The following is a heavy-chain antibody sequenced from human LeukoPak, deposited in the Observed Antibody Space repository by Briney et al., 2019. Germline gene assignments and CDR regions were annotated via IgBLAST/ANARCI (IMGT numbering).Heavy chain of an antibody. CDR3: ASVLWKLNWFDP. V-gene: IGHV4-39*07. D-gene: IGHD3-10*01. CDR1: GGSISSGSYY. J-gene: IGHJ5*02. CDR2: IYYSGST. Sequence: SETLSLTCTVSGGSISSGSYYWGWIRQPPGKGLEWIGSIYYSGSTYYNPSLKSRVTISVDTSKNQFSLKLSSVTAADTAVYYCASVLWKLNWFDPWGQGTLVTVSS.